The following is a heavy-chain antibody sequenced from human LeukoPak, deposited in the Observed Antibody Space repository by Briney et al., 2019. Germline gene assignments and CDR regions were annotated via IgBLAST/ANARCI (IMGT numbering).Heavy chain of an antibody. J-gene: IGHJ4*02. CDR2: MNPNSGIT. CDR1: GYTFISYD. D-gene: IGHD3-22*01. CDR3: ARGLYYYDSNGRTPYDY. V-gene: IGHV1-8*01. Sequence: ASVKVSCKASGYTFISYDINWVRQATGQGLEWMGWMNPNSGITGYAQKFRGRVSMTRNTSISTAYMELSSLKSEDTAVYYCARGLYYYDSNGRTPYDYWGQGTLVTVSS.